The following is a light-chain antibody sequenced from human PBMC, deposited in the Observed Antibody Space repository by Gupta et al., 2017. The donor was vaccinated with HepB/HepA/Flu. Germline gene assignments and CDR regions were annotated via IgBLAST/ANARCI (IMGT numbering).Light chain of an antibody. CDR1: QSLAYSDGNTY. V-gene: IGKV2-30*01. CDR2: QGS. J-gene: IGKJ5*01. CDR3: MEGIYWA. Sequence: VVTQSPLSLPVTLGQPASISCKSSQSLAYSDGNTYLNWLQQRPGQSPRRLIYQGSNRDSGVQDRFSGSGSGTDFTLRSSRGEAEDVGGYYFMEGIYWAFGQGTLLEIK.